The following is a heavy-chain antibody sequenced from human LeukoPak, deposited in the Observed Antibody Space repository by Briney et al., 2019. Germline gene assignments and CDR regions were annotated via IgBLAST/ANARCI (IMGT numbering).Heavy chain of an antibody. V-gene: IGHV3-30*02. CDR2: MREDGSDI. CDR3: AKDETWSFDY. CDR1: GSTFTSYG. J-gene: IGHJ4*02. Sequence: GGSLRLSCAASGSTFTSYGMHWVRQPPGKGLEWVAFMREDGSDIYYADSVKGRFTISRDNSKNTLYLQMNSLRPEDTAVYYCAKDETWSFDYWGQGTLVTVSS.